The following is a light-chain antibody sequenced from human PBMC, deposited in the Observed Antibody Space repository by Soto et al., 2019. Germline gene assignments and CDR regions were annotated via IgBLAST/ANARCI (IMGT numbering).Light chain of an antibody. CDR3: KQYGTQPPGE. CDR1: QSVSSSY. J-gene: IGKJ4*01. CDR2: GAS. Sequence: RSRQSVSSSYLAWYQQKPGQAPRLLIYGASNRATGIPDRFTASESGTRSPHTSSTVEPDYRAVYYSKQYGTQPPGEIGGGTKVDIK. V-gene: IGKV3-20*01.